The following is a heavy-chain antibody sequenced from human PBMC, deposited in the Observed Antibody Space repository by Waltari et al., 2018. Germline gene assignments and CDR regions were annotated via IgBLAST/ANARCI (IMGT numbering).Heavy chain of an antibody. CDR1: GGSIISGGYY. J-gene: IGHJ4*02. CDR3: ARESGYYTGIFDY. D-gene: IGHD3-3*01. CDR2: IYYSGST. Sequence: QVQLQESGPGLVKPSQTLSLTCTVSGGSIISGGYYWSWIRQHPGKGLEWIGYIYYSGSTYYNPALKSLVTIAVDTSKNQCSLKLSAVTAADTAVYYGARESGYYTGIFDYWGQGTLVTVSS. V-gene: IGHV4-31*01.